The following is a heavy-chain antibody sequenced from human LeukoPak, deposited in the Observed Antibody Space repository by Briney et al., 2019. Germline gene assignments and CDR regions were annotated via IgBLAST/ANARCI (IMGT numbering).Heavy chain of an antibody. Sequence: SETLSLTCAVSGGSISSGGYSWSWIRQPPGKGLEWIGNIYYSGSTYYNPSLKSRVTLSLDTSKTQFSLKLSSVTAADTAVYYCVRDLGSQMATISDWFDPWGQGTLVTVSS. V-gene: IGHV4-30-4*07. D-gene: IGHD5-24*01. J-gene: IGHJ5*02. CDR3: VRDLGSQMATISDWFDP. CDR1: GGSISSGGYS. CDR2: IYYSGST.